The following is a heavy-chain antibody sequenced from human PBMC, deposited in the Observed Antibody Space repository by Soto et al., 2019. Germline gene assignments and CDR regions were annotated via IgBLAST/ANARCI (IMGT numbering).Heavy chain of an antibody. Sequence: PSETLSLTCAVYGGSFSGYYWSWIRQPPGKGLEWIGEINHSGSTNYNPSLKSRVTISVDTSKNQFSLKLSSVTAADTAVYYCARDMIWFGELLSGGFDPWGQGTLVTVS. CDR3: ARDMIWFGELLSGGFDP. CDR1: GGSFSGYY. V-gene: IGHV4-34*01. D-gene: IGHD3-10*01. CDR2: INHSGST. J-gene: IGHJ5*02.